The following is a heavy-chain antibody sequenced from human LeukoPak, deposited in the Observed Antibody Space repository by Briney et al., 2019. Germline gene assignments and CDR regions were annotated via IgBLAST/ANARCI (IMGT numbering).Heavy chain of an antibody. CDR3: ARHKADVSSGWYYFDY. CDR2: IYPGDSDT. Sequence: GESLKISCKGSGYSFTSYWIGWVRHMPGKGLEWMGMIYPGDSDTRYSPSFQGQVTISADKSISTAYLQWSSLKASDTAMYYCARHKADVSSGWYYFDYWRQGTLVTVSS. D-gene: IGHD6-19*01. CDR1: GYSFTSYW. V-gene: IGHV5-51*01. J-gene: IGHJ4*02.